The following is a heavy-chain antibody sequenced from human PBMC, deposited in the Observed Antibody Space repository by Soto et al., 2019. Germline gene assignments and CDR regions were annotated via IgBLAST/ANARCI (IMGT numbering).Heavy chain of an antibody. Sequence: SSVKVSCKASGNTFTNFGVTWVRQAPGQGLEWMGWISAYTDDPNYAQKFQGRVTMTIDTSTSTAYLDLRSLTSDDTDVYYCARVIPGAEAWFDPWGQGTLVTVSS. D-gene: IGHD2-2*01. V-gene: IGHV1-18*01. CDR3: ARVIPGAEAWFDP. J-gene: IGHJ5*02. CDR2: ISAYTDDP. CDR1: GNTFTNFG.